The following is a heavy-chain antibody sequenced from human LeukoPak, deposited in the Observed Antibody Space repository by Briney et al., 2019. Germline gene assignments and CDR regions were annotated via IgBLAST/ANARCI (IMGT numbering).Heavy chain of an antibody. V-gene: IGHV1-18*01. CDR1: GYTFTSYG. D-gene: IGHD3-22*01. CDR3: ARDGPNDSSGYYYLD. J-gene: IGHJ4*02. Sequence: ASVKVSCKASGYTFTSYGISWVRQAPGQGLEWMGWISAYNGNTNYAQKLQGRVTMTTDTSTSTAYMGLRSLRSDDTAVYYCARDGPNDSSGYYYLDWGQGTLVTVSS. CDR2: ISAYNGNT.